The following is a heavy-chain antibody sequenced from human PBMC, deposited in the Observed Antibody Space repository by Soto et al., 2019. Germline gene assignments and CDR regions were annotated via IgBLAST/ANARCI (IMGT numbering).Heavy chain of an antibody. Sequence: GESLKIYCNVSGNTFTTYWIARVRQMPGKGLEWMGIIYPGDSDTRYSPSFQGQVTISVDKSINTAYLQWSSLEASDTAMYYCARHGYSSKLYYYYGMDVWGQGTSVTVSS. J-gene: IGHJ6*02. D-gene: IGHD5-12*01. CDR1: GNTFTTYW. CDR3: ARHGYSSKLYYYYGMDV. CDR2: IYPGDSDT. V-gene: IGHV5-51*01.